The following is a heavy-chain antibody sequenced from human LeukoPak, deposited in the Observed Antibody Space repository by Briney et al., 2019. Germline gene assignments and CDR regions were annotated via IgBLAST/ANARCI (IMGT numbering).Heavy chain of an antibody. CDR1: GFTFSNYG. D-gene: IGHD6-13*01. Sequence: GRSLRLSCAASGFTFSNYGMHWVRQAPGKGLEWVAVISYDGSNKYYADSVKGRFTVSRDNSKNTLYLQMNSLRGEDTAVYYCAKESSSNWFDPWGQGTLVTVSS. J-gene: IGHJ5*02. V-gene: IGHV3-30*18. CDR2: ISYDGSNK. CDR3: AKESSSNWFDP.